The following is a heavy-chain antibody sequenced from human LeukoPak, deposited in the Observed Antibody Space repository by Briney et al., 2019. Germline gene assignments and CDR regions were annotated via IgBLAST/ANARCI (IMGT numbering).Heavy chain of an antibody. Sequence: GVLKISCAASGFTFSSYWMSWVRQAPGKGLEWVSAIGGSGSSTYYADSVKGRFTISRDNSKNTLYLQMNSLRAEDTAVYYCAKGYDYYDTGGYYSRPDAFDIWGQGTLVTVSS. CDR2: IGGSGSST. CDR1: GFTFSSYW. J-gene: IGHJ3*02. D-gene: IGHD3-22*01. CDR3: AKGYDYYDTGGYYSRPDAFDI. V-gene: IGHV3-23*01.